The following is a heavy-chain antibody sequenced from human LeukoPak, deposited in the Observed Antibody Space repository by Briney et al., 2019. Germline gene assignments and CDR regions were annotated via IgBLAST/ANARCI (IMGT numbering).Heavy chain of an antibody. D-gene: IGHD5-12*01. Sequence: GGSLRLSGAASGFTFSSYGLHWGRQAPGKGLEWVAFIRYDGSNKYYADSVKGRFTISRDNSKNTLYLQMNSLRAEDTAVYYCAKVRKKWLRLEFLDYWGQGTLVTVSS. CDR1: GFTFSSYG. J-gene: IGHJ4*02. V-gene: IGHV3-30*02. CDR2: IRYDGSNK. CDR3: AKVRKKWLRLEFLDY.